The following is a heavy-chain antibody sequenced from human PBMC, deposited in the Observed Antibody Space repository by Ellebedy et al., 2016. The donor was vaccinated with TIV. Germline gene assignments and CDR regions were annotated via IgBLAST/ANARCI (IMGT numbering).Heavy chain of an antibody. V-gene: IGHV3-53*01. CDR3: ARVWELSFDH. D-gene: IGHD1-26*01. CDR2: TYSDGST. Sequence: GESLKISCAASGFTLFTDHMSWVRQAPGKGLEWVSITYSDGSTSYADSLKGRFPISRDNSKNMVSLQMNSLRAEDTALYFCARVWELSFDHWGRGTLVTVSS. CDR1: GFTLFTDH. J-gene: IGHJ4*02.